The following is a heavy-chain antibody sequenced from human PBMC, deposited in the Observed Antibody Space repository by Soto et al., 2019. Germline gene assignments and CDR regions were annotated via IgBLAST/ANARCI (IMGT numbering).Heavy chain of an antibody. CDR2: INHSGST. CDR1: GGSFSGYY. J-gene: IGHJ6*03. CDR3: ARGLYCSSTSCYYYYYYMDV. Sequence: QVQLQQWGAGLLKPSETLSLTCAVYGGSFSGYYWSWIRQPPGKGLEWIGEINHSGSTNYNPSLKSRVTRSVDTSKNQFSLKLSSVTAADTAVYYCARGLYCSSTSCYYYYYYMDVWGKGTTVTVSS. D-gene: IGHD2-2*01. V-gene: IGHV4-34*01.